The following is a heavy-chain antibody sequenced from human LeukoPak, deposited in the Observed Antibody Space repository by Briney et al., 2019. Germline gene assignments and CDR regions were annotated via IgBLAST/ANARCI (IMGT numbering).Heavy chain of an antibody. Sequence: SVKVSCKASGGTFSSYAISWVRQAPGQGLEWMGGIIPIFGTANYAQKFQGRVTITADESTSTAYMELSSLRSEDTAVYYRAREGSSSWSYYYYGMDVWGQGTTVTVSS. V-gene: IGHV1-69*13. CDR1: GGTFSSYA. J-gene: IGHJ6*02. D-gene: IGHD6-13*01. CDR2: IIPIFGTA. CDR3: AREGSSSWSYYYYGMDV.